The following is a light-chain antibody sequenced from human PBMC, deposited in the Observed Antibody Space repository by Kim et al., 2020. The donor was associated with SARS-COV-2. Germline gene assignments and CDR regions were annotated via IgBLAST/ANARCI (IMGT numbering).Light chain of an antibody. CDR3: QQYNADPYT. CDR2: QAF. J-gene: IGKJ2*01. V-gene: IGKV1-5*03. Sequence: SASVGDRVTISCRASHSITRWVAWYQQKPGKAPKPLMSQAFSLENGVPSRFSGSGSGTEFTLTISSLQPDDFATNYCQQYNADPYTFGQGTKLEI. CDR1: HSITRW.